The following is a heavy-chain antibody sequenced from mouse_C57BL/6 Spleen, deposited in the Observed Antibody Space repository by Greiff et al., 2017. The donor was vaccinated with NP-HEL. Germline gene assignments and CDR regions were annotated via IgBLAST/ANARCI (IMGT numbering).Heavy chain of an antibody. J-gene: IGHJ1*03. CDR3: ARQGIATVPYWYFDV. Sequence: EVQLQQSGPELVKPGDSVKISCKASGYSFTGYFMNWVMQSHGKSLEWIGRINPYNGDTFYNQKFKGKATLTVDKSSSTAHMELRSLTSEDSAVYYCARQGIATVPYWYFDVWGTGTTVTVSS. D-gene: IGHD1-1*01. CDR1: GYSFTGYF. CDR2: INPYNGDT. V-gene: IGHV1-20*01.